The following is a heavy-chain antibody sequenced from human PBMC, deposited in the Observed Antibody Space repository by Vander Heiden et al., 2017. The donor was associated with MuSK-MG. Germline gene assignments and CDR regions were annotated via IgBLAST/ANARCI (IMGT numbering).Heavy chain of an antibody. D-gene: IGHD6-6*01. J-gene: IGHJ5*02. CDR3: AKADGRAARPSSGFDP. Sequence: QVQLQQWGAGLLKPSETLSLTCAVYGGSFSGYYWSWIRQPPGKGLEWIGEINHSGSTNYNPSLKSRVTISVDTSKNQFSLKLSSVTAAETAVYYCAKADGRAARPSSGFDPWGQGTLVTVSS. V-gene: IGHV4-34*01. CDR2: INHSGST. CDR1: GGSFSGYY.